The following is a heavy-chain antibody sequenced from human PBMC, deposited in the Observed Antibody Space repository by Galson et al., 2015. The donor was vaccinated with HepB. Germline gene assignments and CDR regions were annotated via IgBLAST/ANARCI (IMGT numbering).Heavy chain of an antibody. D-gene: IGHD1-26*01. CDR3: ARDKGTYSGTYYSFDALDF. J-gene: IGHJ3*01. Sequence: SLRLSCAASGFDFSTHAMHWVRQAPGKGPEWVAVISHDESNKYYGDSVKGRFTISRDNSKNTVYLQMNSLRPEDTAVYFCARDKGTYSGTYYSFDALDFWGQGTMVTVSS. V-gene: IGHV3-30*03. CDR2: ISHDESNK. CDR1: GFDFSTHA.